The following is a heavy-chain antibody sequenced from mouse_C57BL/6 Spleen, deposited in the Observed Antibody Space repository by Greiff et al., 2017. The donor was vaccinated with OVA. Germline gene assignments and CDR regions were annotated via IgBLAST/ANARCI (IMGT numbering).Heavy chain of an antibody. J-gene: IGHJ4*01. V-gene: IGHV1-82*01. D-gene: IGHD1-1*01. Sequence: VMLVESGPELVKPGASVKISCKASGYAFSSSWMNWVKQRPGKGLEWIGRIYPGDGDTNYNGKFKGKATLTADKSSSTAYIQLSSLTSEDSAVYFCARRDYGSSYAMDYWGQGTSVTVSS. CDR3: ARRDYGSSYAMDY. CDR1: GYAFSSSW. CDR2: IYPGDGDT.